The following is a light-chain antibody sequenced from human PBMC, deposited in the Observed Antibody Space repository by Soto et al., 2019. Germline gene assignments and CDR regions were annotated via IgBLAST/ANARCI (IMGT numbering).Light chain of an antibody. Sequence: FVLTQSPVTLSLSPGERATLSCRASQSVSSNYVAWFQQKPDQAPRLLIYGASRRATGIPDRFSGSGSGTEFTLTISSLQPDDFATYYCQQYNSYSRTFGQGTKVDI. CDR2: GAS. CDR1: QSVSSNY. J-gene: IGKJ1*01. CDR3: QQYNSYSRT. V-gene: IGKV3-20*01.